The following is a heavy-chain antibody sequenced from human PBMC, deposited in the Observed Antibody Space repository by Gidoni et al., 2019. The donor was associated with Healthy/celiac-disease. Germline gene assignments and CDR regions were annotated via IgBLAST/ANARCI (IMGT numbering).Heavy chain of an antibody. J-gene: IGHJ3*02. Sequence: QVQLVESGGGVVQPGRSLRLSCAASGFTFSSYGMHWVRQAPGKGLEWVAVISYDGSNKYYADSVKGRFTISRDNSKNTLYLQMNSLRAEDTAVYYCAKEEPTDSSGWLDAFDIWGQGTMVTVSS. V-gene: IGHV3-30*18. CDR1: GFTFSSYG. CDR2: ISYDGSNK. CDR3: AKEEPTDSSGWLDAFDI. D-gene: IGHD6-19*01.